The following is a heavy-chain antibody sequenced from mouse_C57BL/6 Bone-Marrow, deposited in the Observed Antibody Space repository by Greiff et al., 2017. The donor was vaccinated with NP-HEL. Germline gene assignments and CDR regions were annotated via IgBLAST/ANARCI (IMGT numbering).Heavy chain of an antibody. CDR1: GYTFTSYG. D-gene: IGHD2-1*01. Sequence: VQLQQPGAELVMPGASVKLSCKASGYTFTSYGMHWVKQRPGQGLEWIGEIDPSDSYTNYNQKFKGKSTLTVDKSSSTAYMQLSSLTSADSAVYYCAIGSFYTGDYWGQGTTLTVSS. J-gene: IGHJ2*01. V-gene: IGHV1-69*01. CDR2: IDPSDSYT. CDR3: AIGSFYTGDY.